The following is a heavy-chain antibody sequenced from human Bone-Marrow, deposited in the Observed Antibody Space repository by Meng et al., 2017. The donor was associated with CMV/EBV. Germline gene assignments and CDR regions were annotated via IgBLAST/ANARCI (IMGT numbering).Heavy chain of an antibody. CDR1: GYTFTGYY. J-gene: IGHJ4*02. Sequence: ASVKVSCKASGYTFTGYYMYWVRQAPGQGLEWMGWINPNSGGTNYAQKFQGRVTMTRDTSTTTVYMELSSLGSDDTAVYYCARELRDTYNFDYWGQGTLVTVSS. V-gene: IGHV1-2*02. CDR2: INPNSGGT. D-gene: IGHD3-3*01. CDR3: ARELRDTYNFDY.